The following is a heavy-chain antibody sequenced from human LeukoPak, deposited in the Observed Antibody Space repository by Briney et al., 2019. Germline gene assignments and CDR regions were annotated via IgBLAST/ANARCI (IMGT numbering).Heavy chain of an antibody. V-gene: IGHV4-59*01. CDR2: IYYSGST. J-gene: IGHJ4*02. Sequence: SETLSLTCTVSGGSISSYYWSWIRQPPGKGLEWIGYIYYSGSTNYNPSLKSRVTISVDTSKNQFSLKLSSVTAADTAVYYCARQRDGEGPYDYWGQGTLVTVSS. CDR1: GGSISSYY. D-gene: IGHD5-24*01. CDR3: ARQRDGEGPYDY.